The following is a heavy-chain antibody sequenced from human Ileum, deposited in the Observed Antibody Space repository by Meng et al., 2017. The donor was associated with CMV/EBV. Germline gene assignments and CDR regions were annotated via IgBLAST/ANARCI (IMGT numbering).Heavy chain of an antibody. CDR1: GFTFENAY. D-gene: IGHD6-13*01. Sequence: SFAASGFTFENAYMNWVRQAPGKGLEWVGRVKFRAEGGATEYGALFRDRFIISRDDSRSTSYLQMNSLKTEDTAIYYCTVGYSSWYFGWGQGTLVTVSS. CDR3: TVGYSSWYFG. V-gene: IGHV3-15*07. CDR2: VKFRAEGGAT. J-gene: IGHJ4*02.